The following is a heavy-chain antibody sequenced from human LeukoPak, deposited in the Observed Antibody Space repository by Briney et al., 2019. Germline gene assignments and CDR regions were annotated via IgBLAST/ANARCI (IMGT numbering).Heavy chain of an antibody. CDR2: IRYDGSNK. J-gene: IGHJ6*03. CDR1: GFTFSSYG. V-gene: IGHV3-30*02. Sequence: GGSLKLSCAASGFTFSSYGMHWVRQAPGKGLEWVAFIRYDGSNKYYADSVKGRFTISRDNSKNTLYLQMNSLRAEDTAVYYCAKDGEVSNSYYYYMDVWGKGTTVTVSS. D-gene: IGHD3-10*01. CDR3: AKDGEVSNSYYYYMDV.